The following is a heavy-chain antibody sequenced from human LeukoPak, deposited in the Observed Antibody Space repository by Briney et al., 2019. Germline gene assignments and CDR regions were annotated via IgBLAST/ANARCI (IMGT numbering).Heavy chain of an antibody. CDR1: GFTFSNYG. D-gene: IGHD3-22*01. J-gene: IGHJ4*02. CDR2: IRYDGSNR. Sequence: GGSLRLSCAASGFTFSNYGMHWVRQAPGKGLEWVAFIRYDGSNRYYADSVKGRLTISRDNSKNTLYLQMNSLRAEDTALYYCAKDVNSSGYYLGFDYWGQGTLVTVSS. V-gene: IGHV3-30*02. CDR3: AKDVNSSGYYLGFDY.